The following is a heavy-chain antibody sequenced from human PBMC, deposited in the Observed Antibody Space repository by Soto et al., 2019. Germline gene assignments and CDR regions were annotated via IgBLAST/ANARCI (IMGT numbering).Heavy chain of an antibody. CDR2: IYYSGST. CDR3: ARVWGYYFDY. CDR1: GGSISSYY. Sequence: SETLSLTCTVSGGSISSYYWSWIRQPPGKGLEWIGYIYYSGSTNYNPSLKSRVTISVDTSKNQFSLNLSSVTAADTAVYYCARVWGYYFDYCSQGTLVTVSS. D-gene: IGHD3-16*01. J-gene: IGHJ4*02. V-gene: IGHV4-59*01.